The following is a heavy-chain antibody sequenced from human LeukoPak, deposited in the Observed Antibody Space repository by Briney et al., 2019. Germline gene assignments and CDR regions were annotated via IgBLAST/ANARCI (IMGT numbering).Heavy chain of an antibody. D-gene: IGHD2-21*01. J-gene: IGHJ6*03. CDR1: GGSLSNYY. CDR3: ARGTFRARSDYYYMDV. CDR2: IYYSGST. Sequence: SETLSLTCTVSGGSLSNYYWSWIRQPPGKGLEWIGYIYYSGSTNYNPSLKSRVTISVDTSKNQFSLKLSSVTAADTAVYYCARGTFRARSDYYYMDVWGKGTTVTVSS. V-gene: IGHV4-59*01.